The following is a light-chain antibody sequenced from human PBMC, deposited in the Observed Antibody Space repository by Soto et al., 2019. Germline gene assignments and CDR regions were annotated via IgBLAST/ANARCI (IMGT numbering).Light chain of an antibody. CDR1: QSVSKSY. CDR3: QHYGGSPPYT. Sequence: VVLTQSPGTLSLSPGERATLSCRASQSVSKSYLAWYQQKAGQAPRLLIYGASRRATGIPDRFSGSGSGTAFSLTITRLEPEDFAVYHCQHYGGSPPYTFGQGTKLEIK. J-gene: IGKJ2*01. V-gene: IGKV3-20*01. CDR2: GAS.